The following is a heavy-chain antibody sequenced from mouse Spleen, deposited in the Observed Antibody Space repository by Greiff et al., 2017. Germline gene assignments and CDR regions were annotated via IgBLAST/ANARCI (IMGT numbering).Heavy chain of an antibody. CDR1: GYTFTSYW. CDR2: IYPSDSDT. CDR3: AIEGRGNY. Sequence: VQLQQSGAELVKPGASVKVSCKASGYTFTSYWMHWVKQRPGQGLEWIGRIYPSDSDTNYNQKFKGKATLTVDKSSSTAYMQLSSLTSEDSAVYYCAIEGRGNYWGQGTTLTVSS. V-gene: IGHV1-74*01. J-gene: IGHJ2*01. D-gene: IGHD1-1*01.